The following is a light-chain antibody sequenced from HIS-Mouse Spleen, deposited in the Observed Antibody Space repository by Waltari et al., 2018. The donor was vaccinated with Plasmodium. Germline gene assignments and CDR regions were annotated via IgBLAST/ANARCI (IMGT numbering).Light chain of an antibody. CDR3: GTWDSSLSAGV. V-gene: IGLV1-51*01. Sequence: QSVLTQPPSVSAAPGQKVTLSCSGSSPNIGTNYVSWYQQLPGTAPKLLIYYNNKRPSGIPDRFSGSKSGTSATLGITGLQTGDEADYYCGTWDSSLSAGVFGGGTKLTVL. CDR1: SPNIGTNY. CDR2: YNN. J-gene: IGLJ3*02.